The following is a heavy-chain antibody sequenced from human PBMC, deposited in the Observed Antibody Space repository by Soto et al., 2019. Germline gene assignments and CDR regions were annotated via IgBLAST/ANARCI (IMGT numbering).Heavy chain of an antibody. Sequence: ASVKVSCKASGYTFSDYAIHWVRQAPGQRLEWMGWINAGNGNTKYSQKFQGRVTITRDTSASIAYMDLNSLRSEETAVYYCARSAYYYDSSGSSYTVVDYWGQGTLVTVSS. V-gene: IGHV1-3*01. J-gene: IGHJ4*02. D-gene: IGHD3-22*01. CDR1: GYTFSDYA. CDR3: ARSAYYYDSSGSSYTVVDY. CDR2: INAGNGNT.